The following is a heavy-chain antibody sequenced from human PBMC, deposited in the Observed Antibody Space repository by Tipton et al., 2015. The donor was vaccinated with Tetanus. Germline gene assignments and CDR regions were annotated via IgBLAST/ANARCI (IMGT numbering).Heavy chain of an antibody. CDR3: AKDTHNDYGDRFDY. V-gene: IGHV3-9*01. Sequence: SLRLSCAASGFTFDDYAMHWVRQAPGKDLEWVSGISWNSGSIGYADSVKGRFTISRDNAKNSLYLQMNSLRAEDTALYYCAKDTHNDYGDRFDYWGQGTLVTVSS. CDR1: GFTFDDYA. D-gene: IGHD4-17*01. CDR2: ISWNSGSI. J-gene: IGHJ4*02.